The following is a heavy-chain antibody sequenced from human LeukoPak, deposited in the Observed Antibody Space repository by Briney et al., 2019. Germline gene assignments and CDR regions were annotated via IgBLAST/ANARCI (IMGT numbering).Heavy chain of an antibody. D-gene: IGHD3-10*01. J-gene: IGHJ5*02. CDR2: INPNSGGT. V-gene: IGHV1-2*02. CDR1: GYTFTSYY. Sequence: ASVKVSCKASGYTFTSYYMHWVRQAPGQGLEWMGWINPNSGGTNYAQKFQDRVSMTRDTSISTAYMQLSRLRSDDTAVYYCARSPYMVRGVINWFDPWGQGTLVTVSS. CDR3: ARSPYMVRGVINWFDP.